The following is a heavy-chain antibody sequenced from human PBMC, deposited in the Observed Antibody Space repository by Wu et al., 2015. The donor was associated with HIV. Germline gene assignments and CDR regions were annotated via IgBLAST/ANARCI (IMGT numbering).Heavy chain of an antibody. J-gene: IGHJ5*02. Sequence: QVQLVQSGAEVKKPGASVKVSCKASGYTFTGYYMHWVRQAPGQGLEWMGWINPNSGGTNYAQKFQGRVTMTRDTSISTAYMELSRLRSDDTAVYYCAREDYYGSGSRNWFDPWGQGTLVTVSS. CDR2: INPNSGGT. CDR1: GYTFTGYY. CDR3: AREDYYGSGSRNWFDP. D-gene: IGHD3-10*01. V-gene: IGHV1-2*02.